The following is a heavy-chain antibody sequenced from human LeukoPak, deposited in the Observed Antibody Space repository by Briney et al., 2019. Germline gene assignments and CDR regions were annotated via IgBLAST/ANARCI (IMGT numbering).Heavy chain of an antibody. CDR3: AGDYGSGSYLPRY. V-gene: IGHV1-46*01. Sequence: ASVKVSCKTFGYPFSSCGIDGVRQAPGQGLEGMGIINPSGDSTSYAQKFQGRVTMTRDTSTRTVYMELSSLRSEDTAVYYCAGDYGSGSYLPRYWGQGTLVTVSS. CDR1: GYPFSSCG. J-gene: IGHJ4*02. D-gene: IGHD3-10*01. CDR2: INPSGDST.